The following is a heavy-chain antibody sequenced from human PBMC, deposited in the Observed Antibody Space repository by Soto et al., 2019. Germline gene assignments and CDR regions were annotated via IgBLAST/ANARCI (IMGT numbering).Heavy chain of an antibody. Sequence: GALRLSCAASGFTFSSYAMSWVRQAPGKGLEWVSAISGSGGSTYYADSVKGRFTISRDNSKNTLYLQMNSLRAEDTAVYYCAKCGGGVRGKGYDFWSALMDVWGQGTTVTVSS. V-gene: IGHV3-23*01. CDR2: ISGSGGST. J-gene: IGHJ6*02. D-gene: IGHD3-3*01. CDR3: AKCGGGVRGKGYDFWSALMDV. CDR1: GFTFSSYA.